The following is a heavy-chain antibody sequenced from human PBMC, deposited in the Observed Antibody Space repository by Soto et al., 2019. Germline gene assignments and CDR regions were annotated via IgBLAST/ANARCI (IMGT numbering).Heavy chain of an antibody. V-gene: IGHV3-64*01. CDR1: GFTLSGYA. CDR3: ARRARPDFYYMDV. Sequence: EVQLAESGGGLAQPGGSLRLSGAASGFTLSGYAMDWVRQAPGKGLEYVSGISSNGVGTYYANSVQGRFTISRDNSKNTVYLQMGSLRPEGMAVYYCARRARPDFYYMDVWGKGTTVTVSS. J-gene: IGHJ6*03. CDR2: ISSNGVGT. D-gene: IGHD6-6*01.